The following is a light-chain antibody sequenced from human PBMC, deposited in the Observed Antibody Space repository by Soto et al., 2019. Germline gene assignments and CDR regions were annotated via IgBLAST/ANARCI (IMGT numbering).Light chain of an antibody. CDR2: WAS. CDR1: QSVLSSSNNKNH. CDR3: QEYYTTPIT. V-gene: IGKV4-1*01. Sequence: DIVITHSADSLALSLGGRATSSWRCSQSVLSSSNNKNHLAWYQQKPGQPPRLLIYWASTRKSGVPDRFSGSGSGTVFTLTISSLQAEDVAVYYCQEYYTTPITFGGVSKV. J-gene: IGKJ4*01.